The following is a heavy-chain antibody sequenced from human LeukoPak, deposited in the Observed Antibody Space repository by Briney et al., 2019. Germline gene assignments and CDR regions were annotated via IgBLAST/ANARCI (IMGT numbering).Heavy chain of an antibody. V-gene: IGHV3-23*01. D-gene: IGHD6-13*01. CDR3: AKDRYSIWYLTIDH. Sequence: GGSLRLSCAASGFTFSSYAMSWVRQAPGKGLEWVSVISGSGDTTNYADSVKGRFTISRDNSKSKLYLQMNSLRAEATAVYYCAKDRYSIWYLTIDHWGQGTLVTVSS. CDR1: GFTFSSYA. J-gene: IGHJ4*02. CDR2: ISGSGDTT.